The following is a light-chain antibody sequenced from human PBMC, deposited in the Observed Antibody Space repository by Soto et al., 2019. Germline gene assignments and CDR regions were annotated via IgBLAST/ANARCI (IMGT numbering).Light chain of an antibody. CDR1: QSISTW. J-gene: IGKJ1*01. Sequence: DIHMTQSPSTLSASVGDRVTITCRASQSISTWLAWYQQKPGKAPKLLIYDASSLQSGVPSRFSGSGSETDFTLTINSLQPDDFATYYCQQYSTYPWTLGQGTKVDIK. CDR3: QQYSTYPWT. V-gene: IGKV1-5*01. CDR2: DAS.